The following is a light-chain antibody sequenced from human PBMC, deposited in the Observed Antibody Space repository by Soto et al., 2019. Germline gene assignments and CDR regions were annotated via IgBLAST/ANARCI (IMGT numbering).Light chain of an antibody. Sequence: DIQMTQSPSTLSASVGDRVTITCRASQSISSWLAWYQQKPGKAPKLLIYDASSLESGVPSRFSGSGSGTEFTLTISSPQPDDFATYYCQQYNSYSRYTFGQGTKVDIK. CDR1: QSISSW. CDR3: QQYNSYSRYT. J-gene: IGKJ2*01. V-gene: IGKV1-5*01. CDR2: DAS.